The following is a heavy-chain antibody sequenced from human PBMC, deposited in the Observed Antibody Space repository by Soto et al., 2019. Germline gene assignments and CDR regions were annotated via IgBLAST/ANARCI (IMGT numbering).Heavy chain of an antibody. Sequence: HPGGSLRLSCAASGFTFSSYGMHWVRQAPGKGLEWVAVIWYDGTNKYYADSVKGRFTISRDNSKNTLYLQMNSLRADDTAVYFCARPLYSSSSVYYGMDVWGQGTTVTVSS. V-gene: IGHV3-33*08. CDR3: ARPLYSSSSVYYGMDV. CDR2: IWYDGTNK. J-gene: IGHJ6*02. CDR1: GFTFSSYG. D-gene: IGHD6-13*01.